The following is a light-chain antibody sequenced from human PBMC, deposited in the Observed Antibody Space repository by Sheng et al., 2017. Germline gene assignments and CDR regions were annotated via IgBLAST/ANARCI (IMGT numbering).Light chain of an antibody. CDR3: QQYNNWPPWT. CDR2: GAS. J-gene: IGKJ1*01. CDR1: QSVSSTY. Sequence: EIVLTQSPATLSLSPGEIATLSCRASQSVSSTYLAWYQQKPGQAPRLLIYGASTRATGIPARFSASGSGTEFTLTISSLQSEDFAVYYCQQYNNWPPWTFGQGTKVEIK. V-gene: IGKV3-15*01.